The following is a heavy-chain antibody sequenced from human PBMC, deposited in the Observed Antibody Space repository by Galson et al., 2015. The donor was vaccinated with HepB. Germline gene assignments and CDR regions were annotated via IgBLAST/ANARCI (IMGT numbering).Heavy chain of an antibody. CDR3: ARLEVGAFRSGSQSFDC. J-gene: IGHJ4*02. V-gene: IGHV3-66*01. Sequence: SCAASEFTVNSNYMAWVRQAPGMGLEWVSVIFSGGTTHYADSVKGRFALSRDISKNTLYLQMNSLRAEDTAAYYCARLEVGAFRSGSQSFDCWGQGTLVTVSS. CDR1: EFTVNSNY. D-gene: IGHD3-3*01. CDR2: IFSGGTT.